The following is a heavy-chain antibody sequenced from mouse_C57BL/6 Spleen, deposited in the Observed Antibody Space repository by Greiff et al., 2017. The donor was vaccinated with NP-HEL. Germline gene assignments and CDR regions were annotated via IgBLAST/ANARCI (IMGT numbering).Heavy chain of an antibody. CDR1: GFTFSNYW. V-gene: IGHV6-3*01. Sequence: EVQRVESGGGLVQPGGSMKLSCVASGFTFSNYWMNWVRQSPEKGLEWVAQIRLKSDNYATHYAVSVKGRFTISRDDSTSSVYLQMNNLRAEDTGIYYCTGGGYYPARFAYWGQGTLVTVSA. CDR3: TGGGYYPARFAY. J-gene: IGHJ3*01. D-gene: IGHD2-3*01. CDR2: IRLKSDNYAT.